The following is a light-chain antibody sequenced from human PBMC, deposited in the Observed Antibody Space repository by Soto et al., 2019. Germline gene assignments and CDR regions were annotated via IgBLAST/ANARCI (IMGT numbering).Light chain of an antibody. CDR1: SSDVGAYNY. CDR3: SSYTRAAAYV. J-gene: IGLJ1*01. Sequence: QSVLTQPASMSGSPGQSITISCTGSSSDVGAYNYDSWYQQYRPGEAPKLIIYDVSHRPAGVSTRFPGSKSGNTASLTISGLQTEDEADYYCSSYTRAAAYVFGTGTKVTVL. CDR2: DVS. V-gene: IGLV2-14*03.